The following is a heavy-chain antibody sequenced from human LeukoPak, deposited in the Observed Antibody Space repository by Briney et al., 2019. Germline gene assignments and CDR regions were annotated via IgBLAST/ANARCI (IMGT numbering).Heavy chain of an antibody. CDR2: IYYSGST. D-gene: IGHD5-18*01. J-gene: IGHJ5*02. CDR1: GGSISSSSYY. V-gene: IGHV4-39*01. Sequence: PSETLSLNCTVSGGSISSSSYYWGWIRQPPGKGLEWIGSIYYSGSTYYNPSLKSRVTISVDTSKNQFSLKLSSVTAADTAVYYCARRPAVPAMVTSWGQGTLVTVSS. CDR3: ARRPAVPAMVTS.